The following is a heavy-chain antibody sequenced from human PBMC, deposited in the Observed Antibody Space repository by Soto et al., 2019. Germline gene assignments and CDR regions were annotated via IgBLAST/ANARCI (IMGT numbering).Heavy chain of an antibody. J-gene: IGHJ4*02. D-gene: IGHD3-16*01. CDR3: ARVGDVYNPSKGYYFDY. Sequence: QVQLVQSGAEVKKPGSSVKVSCKASGGTFSSYAISWVRQAPGQGLEWMGGIIPIFGTANYAQKFQGRVTITADESTSPAYMELSSLRSEDTAVYYCARVGDVYNPSKGYYFDYWGQGTLVTVAS. CDR1: GGTFSSYA. CDR2: IIPIFGTA. V-gene: IGHV1-69*12.